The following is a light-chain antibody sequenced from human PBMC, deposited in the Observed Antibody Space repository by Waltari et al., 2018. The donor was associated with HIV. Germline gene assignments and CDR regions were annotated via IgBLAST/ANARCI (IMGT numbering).Light chain of an antibody. Sequence: NFMLTQPHSVSGSAGKTVTISCTRDSGSIGSNYVPWFQQRPGSFPRTLIFEDNQRPSGVSDRFSASIDSSSNSASLTISGLKTEDEGHYYCQSYDTKTHWVFGGGSKLTVL. CDR1: SGSIGSNY. J-gene: IGLJ3*02. CDR3: QSYDTKTHWV. V-gene: IGLV6-57*01. CDR2: EDN.